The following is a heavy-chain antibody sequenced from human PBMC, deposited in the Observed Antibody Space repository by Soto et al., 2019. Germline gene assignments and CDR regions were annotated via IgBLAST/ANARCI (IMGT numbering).Heavy chain of an antibody. CDR2: IYYSGST. J-gene: IGHJ4*02. CDR1: GGSISSGGYY. V-gene: IGHV4-31*03. D-gene: IGHD3-22*01. CDR3: ARDTFQYYYDSSGYYYGWGGLVY. Sequence: SETLSLTCTLSGGSISSGGYYWSWIRQHPGKGLEWIGYIYYSGSTYYNPSPKSRVTISVDTSKNQFSLKLSSVTAADTAVYYCARDTFQYYYDSSGYYYGWGGLVYWGQGTLVTVSS.